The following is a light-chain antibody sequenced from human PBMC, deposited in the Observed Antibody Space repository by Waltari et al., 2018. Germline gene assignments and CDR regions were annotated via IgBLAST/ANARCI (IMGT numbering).Light chain of an antibody. CDR3: CSYAGSGTVV. V-gene: IGLV2-23*02. CDR1: SSDVRSYNL. Sequence: QSALTQPASVSGSPGQSITISCTGTSSDVRSYNLVSWYQQHPGKAPKFMVYEVSTRPEGGSTCFSASKSGNTASLTISGLQAEDEADYYCCSYAGSGTVVFGGGTKLTVL. J-gene: IGLJ2*01. CDR2: EVS.